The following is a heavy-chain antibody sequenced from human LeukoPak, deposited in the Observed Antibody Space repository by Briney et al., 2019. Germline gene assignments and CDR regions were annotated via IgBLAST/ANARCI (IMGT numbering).Heavy chain of an antibody. D-gene: IGHD3-10*01. CDR1: GFAFNTFA. V-gene: IGHV3-23*01. CDR2: ISGSGGST. Sequence: GGSLRLSCASSGFAFNTFAMTWVRQAPGKGLEWVSGISGSGGSTYYADSVKGRFTISRDNSKNTLYLQMNSLRAEDTAVYYCARDGGYGSGSYYTPRMDYWGQGTLVTVSS. J-gene: IGHJ4*02. CDR3: ARDGGYGSGSYYTPRMDY.